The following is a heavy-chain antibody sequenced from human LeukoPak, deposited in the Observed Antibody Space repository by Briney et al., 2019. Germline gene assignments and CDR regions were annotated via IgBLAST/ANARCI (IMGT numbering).Heavy chain of an antibody. Sequence: PGGSLRLSCKASGFTFSRYGMNWVRQAPGRGLEWLSYTSGSSGSTIYYAQSVRGRFTISRDDAKNTLYLQMNSLRADDTAVYFCARDKIQWLRYSYFDYWGQEVLVTVSS. V-gene: IGHV3-48*01. CDR1: GFTFSRYG. CDR3: ARDKIQWLRYSYFDY. D-gene: IGHD5-12*01. CDR2: TSGSSGSTI. J-gene: IGHJ4*02.